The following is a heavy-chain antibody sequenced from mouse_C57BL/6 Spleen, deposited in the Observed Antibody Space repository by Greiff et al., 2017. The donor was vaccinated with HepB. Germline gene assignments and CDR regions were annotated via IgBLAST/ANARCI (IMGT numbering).Heavy chain of an antibody. V-gene: IGHV1-59*01. D-gene: IGHD3-2*02. Sequence: QVQLQQSGAELVRPGTSVKLSCKASGYTFTSYWMHWVKQRPGQGLEWIGVIDPSDSYTNYNQKFKGKATLTVDTSSSTAYMQLSSLTSEDSAVYYCARRTAQATFAYWGQGTLVTVSA. J-gene: IGHJ3*01. CDR1: GYTFTSYW. CDR2: IDPSDSYT. CDR3: ARRTAQATFAY.